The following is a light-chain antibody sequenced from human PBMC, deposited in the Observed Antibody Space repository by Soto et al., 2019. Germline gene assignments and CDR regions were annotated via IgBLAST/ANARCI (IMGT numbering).Light chain of an antibody. CDR3: AAWDDSLNGWV. J-gene: IGLJ3*02. CDR2: SNN. Sequence: QAVVIQPPSASGTPGQRVIISCSGSSSNFGGNTANWYQQFPGTAPKVLIYSNNQRPSGVPDRFSGSKSGTSASLAISGLQSEDEADYYCAAWDDSLNGWVFGGGTKLTVL. V-gene: IGLV1-44*01. CDR1: SSNFGGNT.